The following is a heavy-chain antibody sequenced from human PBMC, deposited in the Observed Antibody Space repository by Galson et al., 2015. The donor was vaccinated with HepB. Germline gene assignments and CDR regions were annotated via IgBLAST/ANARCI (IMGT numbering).Heavy chain of an antibody. J-gene: IGHJ5*02. Sequence: SLRLSCAASGFAFSTYTMSWVRQAPGKGLEWVSSIATASTYIQYADSVRGRFAISRDNAENSLYLQMNSLRDEDTAVYYCARVAVVVPAAIRVGAGWFDPWGQGTLVTVSS. CDR1: GFAFSTYT. D-gene: IGHD2-2*02. V-gene: IGHV3-21*01. CDR2: IATASTYI. CDR3: ARVAVVVPAAIRVGAGWFDP.